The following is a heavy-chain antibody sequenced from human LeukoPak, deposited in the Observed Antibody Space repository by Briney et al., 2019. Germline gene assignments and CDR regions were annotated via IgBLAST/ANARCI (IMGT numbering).Heavy chain of an antibody. J-gene: IGHJ3*02. V-gene: IGHV4-61*01. CDR3: AREKYNYGDNDAFDI. Sequence: SQTLSLTCTVSGGSISSGSYYWSWIRQPPGKGLEWIVYIYYSGSTNYNPSLKSRVTISVDTSKNQFSLKLSSVTAADTAVYYCAREKYNYGDNDAFDIWGQGTMVTVSS. D-gene: IGHD4-17*01. CDR1: GGSISSGSYY. CDR2: IYYSGST.